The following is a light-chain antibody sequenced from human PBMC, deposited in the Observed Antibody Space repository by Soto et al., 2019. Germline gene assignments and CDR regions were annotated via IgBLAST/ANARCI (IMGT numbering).Light chain of an antibody. Sequence: EVVLTQSPATLSLSPGESATLSCRASQSVSSYLAWYQQKPGQGPRLLIYDASNRGTGVSARFSGGGSGTDFTLTISSLETEDFAVYYCHQRSSWPRGSFGQGTKVDIK. CDR1: QSVSSY. J-gene: IGKJ1*01. CDR3: HQRSSWPRGS. V-gene: IGKV3-11*01. CDR2: DAS.